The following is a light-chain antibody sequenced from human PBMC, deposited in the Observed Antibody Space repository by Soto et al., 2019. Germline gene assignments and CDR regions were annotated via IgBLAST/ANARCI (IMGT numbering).Light chain of an antibody. J-gene: IGLJ2*01. V-gene: IGLV2-14*03. CDR2: DVS. CDR3: GSYTRTSTLGL. CDR1: TTDVGGHNS. Sequence: QSALTQPASVSGSPGQSITISCTGTTTDVGGHNSVSWYQQHPGKAPKLIIYDVSYRPSGVSNRFSGSKSGNTASLTISGLQSEDEADYYCGSYTRTSTLGLFGGGTKVTVL.